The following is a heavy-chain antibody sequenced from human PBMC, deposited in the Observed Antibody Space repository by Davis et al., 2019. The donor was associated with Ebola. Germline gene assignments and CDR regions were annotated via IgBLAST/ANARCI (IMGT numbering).Heavy chain of an antibody. D-gene: IGHD3-16*01. CDR2: IRQDGSKK. CDR3: AREAVWRFDP. CDR1: GFSFSSHW. Sequence: GESLKISCAASGFSFSSHWMSWVRQAPGKGLEWVANIRQDGSKKHYVDSVKGRFTISRDNAKNSLYLQMNSLRAEDTAVYYCAREAVWRFDPWGQGTLVTVSS. V-gene: IGHV3-7*03. J-gene: IGHJ5*02.